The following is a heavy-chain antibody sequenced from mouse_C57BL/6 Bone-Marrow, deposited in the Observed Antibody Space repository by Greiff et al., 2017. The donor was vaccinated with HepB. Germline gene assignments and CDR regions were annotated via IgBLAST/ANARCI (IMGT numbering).Heavy chain of an antibody. D-gene: IGHD1-1*01. Sequence: LQQSGAELVRPGSSVKLSCKDSYFAFMASAMHWVKQRPGHGLEWIGSFTMYSDATEYSENFKGKATLTANASSSTAYMELRSLTSADSAVYYCAREVAFITSAWFAYWGQGTLVTVSA. CDR2: FTMYSDAT. CDR3: AREVAFITSAWFAY. V-gene: IGHV1-49*01. J-gene: IGHJ3*01. CDR1: YFAFMASA.